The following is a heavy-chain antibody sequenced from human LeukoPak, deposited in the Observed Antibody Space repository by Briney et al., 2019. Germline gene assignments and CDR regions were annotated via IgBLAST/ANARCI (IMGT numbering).Heavy chain of an antibody. V-gene: IGHV4-59*01. CDR1: GGSIIGYY. Sequence: SESLSLTCTVSGGSIIGYYWCWIRQPPGKGLEWIGYVHYSGRTNYNPSLMSRVTISVDTSLNQISLHLSPVSAADTAMYYCARSQRGAIWGPGALVTVSS. CDR2: VHYSGRT. D-gene: IGHD6-25*01. J-gene: IGHJ4*02. CDR3: ARSQRGAI.